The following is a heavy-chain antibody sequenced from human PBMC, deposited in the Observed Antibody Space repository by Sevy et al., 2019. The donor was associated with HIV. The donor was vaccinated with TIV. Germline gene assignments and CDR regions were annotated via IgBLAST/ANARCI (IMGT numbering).Heavy chain of an antibody. J-gene: IGHJ4*02. CDR1: GLSVTNAW. CDR2: IRPDGSDK. Sequence: GGSLRLSCAASGLSVTNAWMTWVRQAPGKGLEWVANIRPDGSDKYYVDSVKGRFTISRDNAKNLLYLQMNSLRADDTAMYYCARGVGLDCWGQGALVTVSS. V-gene: IGHV3-7*01. D-gene: IGHD1-26*01. CDR3: ARGVGLDC.